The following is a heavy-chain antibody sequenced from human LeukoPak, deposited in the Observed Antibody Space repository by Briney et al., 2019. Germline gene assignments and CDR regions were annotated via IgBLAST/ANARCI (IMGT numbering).Heavy chain of an antibody. J-gene: IGHJ4*02. D-gene: IGHD5-18*01. CDR2: ISSSSSTI. CDR3: ARRGMYGAMVIL. CDR1: GFTFSSYS. V-gene: IGHV3-48*04. Sequence: PGGSLRRSCAGSGFTFSSYSMMWDRQAPGKGLVWVSYISSSSSTIYYADSVKGRFTISRDNAKNSLYLQMNSLRAEDTAVYYCARRGMYGAMVILWGQGTLVTVSS.